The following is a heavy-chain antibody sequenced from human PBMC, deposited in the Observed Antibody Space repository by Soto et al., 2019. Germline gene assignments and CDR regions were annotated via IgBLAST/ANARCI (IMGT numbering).Heavy chain of an antibody. CDR2: IYYSGST. CDR3: ARLVLLWFGESIHFDY. CDR1: GGSISSSSYY. Sequence: SETLSLTCTVSGGSISSSSYYFFCIRQRPWKGLEWIGSIYYSGSTYYNPSLKSRVTISVDTSKNQFSLKLSSVTAADTAVYYCARLVLLWFGESIHFDYWGQGTLVTVSS. V-gene: IGHV4-39*01. D-gene: IGHD3-10*01. J-gene: IGHJ4*02.